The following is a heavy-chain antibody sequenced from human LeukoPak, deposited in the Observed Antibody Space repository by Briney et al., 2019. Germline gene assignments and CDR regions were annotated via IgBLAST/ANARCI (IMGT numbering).Heavy chain of an antibody. CDR1: GVTSSSDG. Sequence: PGRSLRLSCADSGVTSSSDGTHWVRQAPGKGLEWVAVISYDGSNTHSADSVKGRFTISRDNSKNTLFLQMNSLRAEDTAVYYCAKEGMEYCSGGSCYDDEDAFDIWGQGTMVTVSA. V-gene: IGHV3-30*18. J-gene: IGHJ3*02. CDR2: ISYDGSNT. D-gene: IGHD2-15*01. CDR3: AKEGMEYCSGGSCYDDEDAFDI.